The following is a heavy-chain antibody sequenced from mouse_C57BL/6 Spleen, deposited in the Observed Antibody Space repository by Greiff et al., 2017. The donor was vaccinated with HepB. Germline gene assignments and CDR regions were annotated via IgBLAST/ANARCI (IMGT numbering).Heavy chain of an antibody. V-gene: IGHV5-4*01. Sequence: EVQRVESGGGLVKPGGSLKLSCAASGFTFSSYAMSWVRQTPEKRLEWVATISDGGSYTYYPDNVKGRFTISRDNAKNNLYLQMSHLKSEDTAMYYCARDHYGSRSFDYWGQGTTLTVSS. CDR1: GFTFSSYA. D-gene: IGHD1-1*01. J-gene: IGHJ2*01. CDR3: ARDHYGSRSFDY. CDR2: ISDGGSYT.